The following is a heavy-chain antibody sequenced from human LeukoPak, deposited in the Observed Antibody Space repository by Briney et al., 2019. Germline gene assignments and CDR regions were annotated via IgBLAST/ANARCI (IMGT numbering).Heavy chain of an antibody. V-gene: IGHV3-15*01. CDR2: IKSKTDGGTT. D-gene: IGHD2-8*01. CDR1: GFTFSSYA. Sequence: GGSLRLSCAASGFTFSSYAMSWVRQAPGKGLEWVGRIKSKTDGGTTDYAAPVKGRFTISRDDSKNTLYLQMNSLKTEDTAVYYCTTEGYCTNGVCYRGVNWFDPWGQGTLVTVSS. J-gene: IGHJ5*02. CDR3: TTEGYCTNGVCYRGVNWFDP.